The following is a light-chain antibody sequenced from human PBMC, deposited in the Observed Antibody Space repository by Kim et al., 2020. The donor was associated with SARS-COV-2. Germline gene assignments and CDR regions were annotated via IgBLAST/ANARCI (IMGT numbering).Light chain of an antibody. J-gene: IGKJ2*01. Sequence: ASVGDRVNITCQANKDISKYLNWYQQKPRKAPKLLIYDASNLETGVPSRYSGSGSGTDFTFTISSLQTEDIATYYCQKYDNLPSYTFGQGTKLEI. CDR1: KDISKY. CDR3: QKYDNLPSYT. CDR2: DAS. V-gene: IGKV1-33*01.